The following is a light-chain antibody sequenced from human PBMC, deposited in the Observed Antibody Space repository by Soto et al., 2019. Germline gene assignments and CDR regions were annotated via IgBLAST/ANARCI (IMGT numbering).Light chain of an antibody. CDR2: EGT. V-gene: IGLV2-23*01. J-gene: IGLJ3*02. Sequence: QSALTQPASVSGSPGQSITISCTGTSSDVGNYNLVSWYQQHPGKAPKLMIYEGTKRPSGVSDRVSGSKSGNTASLTISGLQAEDEADYYCCSYAGSSTWVFGGGTKLTVL. CDR3: CSYAGSSTWV. CDR1: SSDVGNYNL.